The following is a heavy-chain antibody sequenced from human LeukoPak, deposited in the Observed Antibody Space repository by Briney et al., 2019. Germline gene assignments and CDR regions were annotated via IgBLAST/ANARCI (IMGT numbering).Heavy chain of an antibody. D-gene: IGHD3-10*01. Sequence: SETLSLTCAVYGGSFSDDYWSWIRQPPGKGLEWIGEINHSGSTNYNPSLKSRVTISVDTSKNQFSLKLSSVTAADTAVYYCARVRKAAPTWFGDRAFDIWGQGTMVTVSS. CDR1: GGSFSDDY. V-gene: IGHV4-34*01. CDR2: INHSGST. J-gene: IGHJ3*02. CDR3: ARVRKAAPTWFGDRAFDI.